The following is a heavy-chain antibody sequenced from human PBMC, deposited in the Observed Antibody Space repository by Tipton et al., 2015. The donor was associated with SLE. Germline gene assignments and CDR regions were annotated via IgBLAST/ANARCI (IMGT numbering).Heavy chain of an antibody. CDR1: GFTFDDYA. CDR3: AKDRGSSWSHFDY. V-gene: IGHV3-9*01. CDR2: ISWDSGSI. D-gene: IGHD6-13*01. J-gene: IGHJ4*02. Sequence: SLRLSCAASGFTFDDYAMHWVRQSPGKGLEWVSGISWDSGSIGYSDSVRGRFTISRDNAKTSLYLQMNSLRAEDTAVYYCAKDRGSSWSHFDYWGQGTLVTVSS.